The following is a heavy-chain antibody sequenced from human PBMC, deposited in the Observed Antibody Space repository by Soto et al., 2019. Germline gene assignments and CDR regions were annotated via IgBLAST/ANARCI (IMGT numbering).Heavy chain of an antibody. Sequence: GGSLRLSCAASGFTFSTYGMHWVRQSPGKGLEWVAVIWSDGRNKFYADSVKGRFTISRDNSKNTLYLQMNNLRVEDTAVYYCVSSIIVGSSLDYGGHGTLVTVSS. D-gene: IGHD3-22*01. CDR2: IWSDGRNK. CDR3: VSSIIVGSSLDY. J-gene: IGHJ4*01. CDR1: GFTFSTYG. V-gene: IGHV3-33*01.